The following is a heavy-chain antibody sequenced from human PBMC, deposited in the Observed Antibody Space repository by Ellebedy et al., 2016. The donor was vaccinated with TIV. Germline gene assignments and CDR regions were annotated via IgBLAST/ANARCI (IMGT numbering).Heavy chain of an antibody. D-gene: IGHD2-21*02. Sequence: PGGSLRLSCTASGFIFGTYSMHWVRQTPGRRPVWVSHINSDGSGTAYADSVKGRFTISRDNAKNTVYLQMNSLRAEDTAVYYCARDGDENCGGDCYYYYYGMDVWGQGTTVTVSS. CDR3: ARDGDENCGGDCYYYYYGMDV. V-gene: IGHV3-74*01. J-gene: IGHJ6*02. CDR2: INSDGSGT. CDR1: GFIFGTYS.